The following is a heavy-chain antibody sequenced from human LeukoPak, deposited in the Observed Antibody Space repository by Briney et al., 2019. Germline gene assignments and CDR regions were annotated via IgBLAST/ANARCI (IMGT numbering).Heavy chain of an antibody. CDR2: IRGSGGST. J-gene: IGHJ4*02. Sequence: GGSLRLSCAASGFTFSSYAMSWVRQAPGKGLEWVSGIRGSGGSTYYADSVKGRFTISRDNSKNTLYLHMNSLRAEDTAVYYCAKDHRSMIVVVVDFDCWGQGTLVTVSS. D-gene: IGHD3-22*01. CDR1: GFTFSSYA. CDR3: AKDHRSMIVVVVDFDC. V-gene: IGHV3-23*01.